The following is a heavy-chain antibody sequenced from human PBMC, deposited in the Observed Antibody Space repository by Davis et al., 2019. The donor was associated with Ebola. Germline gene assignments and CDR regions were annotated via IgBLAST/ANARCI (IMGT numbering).Heavy chain of an antibody. J-gene: IGHJ4*02. Sequence: GESLKISCAASGFTFSSYGMHWVRQAPGKGLEWVAFIRYDGSNKYYADSVKGRFTISRDNSKNTLYLQMNSLRAEDTAVYYCAKESRGDGGYDFDYWGQGTLVTVSS. D-gene: IGHD5-12*01. V-gene: IGHV3-30*02. CDR1: GFTFSSYG. CDR3: AKESRGDGGYDFDY. CDR2: IRYDGSNK.